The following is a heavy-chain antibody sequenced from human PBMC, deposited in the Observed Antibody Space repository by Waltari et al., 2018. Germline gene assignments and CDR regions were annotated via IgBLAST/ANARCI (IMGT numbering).Heavy chain of an antibody. CDR1: GGSFSGYS. V-gene: IGHV4-34*01. CDR2: INHSGST. J-gene: IGHJ6*02. Sequence: QVQLQQWGAGLLKPSETLSPTCAVYGGSFSGYSWRWIRQPPGQGLEWIGEINHSGSTNYNPSLKSRVTISVDTSKNQFSLKLSSVTAADTAVYYCARGYSSSWYTANYYYYGMDVWGQGTTVTVSS. CDR3: ARGYSSSWYTANYYYYGMDV. D-gene: IGHD6-13*01.